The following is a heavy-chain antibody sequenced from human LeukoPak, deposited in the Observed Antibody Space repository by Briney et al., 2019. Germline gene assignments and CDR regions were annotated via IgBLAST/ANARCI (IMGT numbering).Heavy chain of an antibody. CDR1: GGSFSGYY. J-gene: IGHJ4*02. D-gene: IGHD3-10*01. CDR2: INHSGST. V-gene: IGHV4-34*01. Sequence: SETLSLTCAVYGGSFSGYYWSWLRQPPGKGLEWIGEINHSGSTNYNPSLKSRVTISVDTSKNQFSLKLSSVTAADTAVYYCARSMVRGVMSRHFDYWGQGTLVTVSS. CDR3: ARSMVRGVMSRHFDY.